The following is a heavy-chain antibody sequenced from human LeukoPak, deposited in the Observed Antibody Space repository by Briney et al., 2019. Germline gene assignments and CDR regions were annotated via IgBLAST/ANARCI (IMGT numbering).Heavy chain of an antibody. J-gene: IGHJ4*02. CDR2: IIPIFGTA. D-gene: IGHD4-17*01. CDR1: GGTFSSYA. Sequence: SVKVSCKASGGTFSSYAISWVRQAPGQGLEWMGGIIPIFGTANYAQKFQDRVTITTDESTSTAYMELSSLRSEDTAVYYCARRRQGDYAFDYWGQGTLVTVSS. V-gene: IGHV1-69*05. CDR3: ARRRQGDYAFDY.